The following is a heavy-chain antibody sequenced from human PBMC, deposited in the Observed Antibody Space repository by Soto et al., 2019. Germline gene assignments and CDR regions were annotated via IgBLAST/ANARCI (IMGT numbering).Heavy chain of an antibody. D-gene: IGHD3-9*01. Sequence: QVQLVQSGAEVKKPGASVKVSCKASGYTFTSYGISWVGQAPGQGLEWMGWISAYNGNTNYAQKLQGRVTMTTDTSTSTAYMELRSLRSDDTAVYYCARGSYDILPGYWLRDYYGMDVWGQGTTVTVSS. CDR1: GYTFTSYG. J-gene: IGHJ6*02. V-gene: IGHV1-18*01. CDR2: ISAYNGNT. CDR3: ARGSYDILPGYWLRDYYGMDV.